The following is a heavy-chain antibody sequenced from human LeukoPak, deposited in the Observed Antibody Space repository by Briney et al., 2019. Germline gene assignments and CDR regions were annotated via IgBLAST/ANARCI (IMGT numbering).Heavy chain of an antibody. D-gene: IGHD4/OR15-4a*01. CDR1: GFTFRDFW. V-gene: IGHV3-7*01. Sequence: GGSLRLSCAASGFTFRDFWMSWMRQAPGKELEWVANIKYDGDEEYYVDSVKGRFTISRDNAKNSLYLQLNSLRVEDTAVYYCRSGGAAPGAFDNWGQGTLVTVSP. J-gene: IGHJ4*02. CDR3: RSGGAAPGAFDN. CDR2: IKYDGDEE.